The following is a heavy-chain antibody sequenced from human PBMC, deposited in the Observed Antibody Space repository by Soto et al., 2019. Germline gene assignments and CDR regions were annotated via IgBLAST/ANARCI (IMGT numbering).Heavy chain of an antibody. D-gene: IGHD1-26*01. CDR3: ARDFSPLSGSCLDY. Sequence: GVPQRGSGAGPVWTVSRSSRKRDHQTQEKGLEWVSSISSSSSYIYYADSVEGRFTISRDNAKNSLYLQMNSLRAEDTAVYYCARDFSPLSGSCLDYWGQGTLVTVSS. CDR1: VWTVSRSS. CDR2: ISSSSSYI. V-gene: IGHV3-21*01. J-gene: IGHJ4*02.